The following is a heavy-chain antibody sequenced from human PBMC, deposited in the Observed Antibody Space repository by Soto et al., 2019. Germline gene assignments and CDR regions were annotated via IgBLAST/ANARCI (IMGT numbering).Heavy chain of an antibody. CDR2: IYHSGST. CDR1: VGSFSGYY. J-gene: IGHJ5*02. Sequence: PSETLSLTCAVYVGSFSGYYWSWIRQPPGKGLEWIGEIYHSGSTYYNPSLKGRLTISVDPSKNQFSLKLTSVTAADTAMYYCARPKTIGAAAGKGWFDPWGQGTLVTVSS. CDR3: ARPKTIGAAAGKGWFDP. D-gene: IGHD6-13*01. V-gene: IGHV4-34*01.